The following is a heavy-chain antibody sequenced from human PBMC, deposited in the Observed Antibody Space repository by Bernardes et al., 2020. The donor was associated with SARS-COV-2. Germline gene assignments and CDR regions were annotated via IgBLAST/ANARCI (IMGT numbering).Heavy chain of an antibody. CDR1: GGSMSSYY. Sequence: TLSLTCTVSGGSMSSYYWSWIRQPPGKELEWIAYIYYSGSTDYNPSLKSRVTISIDTSKNQFSLKLSSVTAADTAMYYCARLRADSLGGGFDSWGQGTLVTVSS. V-gene: IGHV4-59*08. D-gene: IGHD1-26*01. CDR3: ARLRADSLGGGFDS. CDR2: IYYSGST. J-gene: IGHJ4*02.